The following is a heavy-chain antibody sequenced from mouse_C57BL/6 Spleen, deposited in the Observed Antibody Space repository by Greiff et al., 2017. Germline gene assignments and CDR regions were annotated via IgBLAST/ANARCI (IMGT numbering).Heavy chain of an antibody. Sequence: DVKLQESGPGLVKPSQSLSLTCSVTGYSITSGYYWNWIRQFPGNKLEWMGYISYDGSNNYNPSLKNRISITRDTSKNQFFLKLNSVTTEDTATYYCAREKITPNPWFAYWGQGTLVTVSA. V-gene: IGHV3-6*01. CDR1: GYSITSGYY. CDR2: ISYDGSN. D-gene: IGHD2-4*01. J-gene: IGHJ3*01. CDR3: AREKITPNPWFAY.